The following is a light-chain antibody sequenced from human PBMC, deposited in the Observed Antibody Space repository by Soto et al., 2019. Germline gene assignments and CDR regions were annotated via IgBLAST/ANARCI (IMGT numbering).Light chain of an antibody. J-gene: IGKJ1*01. CDR1: QSVSSTY. CDR2: GAS. CDR3: HQYSSSTKT. V-gene: IGKV3-20*01. Sequence: EIVLTQSPGTLSLCTGERATLSCRASQSVSSTYLAWYQQRPGQAPRLLIYGASSRATGIPDRFSGSGSGTDFTLTISRLEPEDFAVYYCHQYSSSTKTFGQGTKVDI.